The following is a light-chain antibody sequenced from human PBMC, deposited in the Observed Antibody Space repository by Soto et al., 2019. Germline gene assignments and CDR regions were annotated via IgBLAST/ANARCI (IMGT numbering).Light chain of an antibody. J-gene: IGKJ4*01. CDR3: QQFNAYPLT. CDR2: GAS. V-gene: IGKV1-9*01. Sequence: DIPLTQSPSFLSASVGDRVTISCRASQGISDYLAWYQQKPGKAPKLLIYGASTLQRGVPSRFSGSASGTEFTRTISSLQPEDFATYFCQQFNAYPLTFGGGTKLEIK. CDR1: QGISDY.